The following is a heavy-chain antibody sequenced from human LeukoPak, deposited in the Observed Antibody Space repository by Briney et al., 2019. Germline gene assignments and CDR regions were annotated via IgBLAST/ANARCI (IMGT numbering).Heavy chain of an antibody. CDR3: ARDRYSSMWSVFEY. Sequence: GGSLRLSCSASGFTFTSYGFHWVRQAPGKGLEWVAVISYDGGEKYYAEAVKGRFTISRDDSKNTVYLQMNSLRVADTALYYCARDRYSSMWSVFEYWGQGALVTVSS. D-gene: IGHD6-13*01. CDR2: ISYDGGEK. J-gene: IGHJ4*02. V-gene: IGHV3-30*03. CDR1: GFTFTSYG.